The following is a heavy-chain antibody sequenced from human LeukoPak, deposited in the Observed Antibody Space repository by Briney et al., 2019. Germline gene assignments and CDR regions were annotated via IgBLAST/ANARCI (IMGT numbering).Heavy chain of an antibody. CDR1: GGTFSSYA. Sequence: SVKVSCKASGGTFSSYAISWVRQAPGQGLGWMGGIIPIFGTANYAQKFQGRVTITADESTSTAYMELSSLRSEDTAVYYCARLPNLRDGYNSYYFDYWGQGTLVTVSS. V-gene: IGHV1-69*01. CDR3: ARLPNLRDGYNSYYFDY. CDR2: IIPIFGTA. J-gene: IGHJ4*02. D-gene: IGHD5-24*01.